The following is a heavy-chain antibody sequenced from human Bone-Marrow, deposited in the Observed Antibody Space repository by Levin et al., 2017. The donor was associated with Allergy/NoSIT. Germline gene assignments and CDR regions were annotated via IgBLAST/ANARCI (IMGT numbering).Heavy chain of an antibody. Sequence: TGGSLRLSCAASGFSVSNNFMSWVRQAPGKGLDWFSLVYSSGSTHNADSVKGRFTISRDSSSNTLYLQMNNLRVEDTAMYYCMNVNHYTGGDYWGQGTRVAVSS. J-gene: IGHJ4*02. CDR1: GFSVSNNF. D-gene: IGHD1-1*01. CDR3: MNVNHYTGGDY. V-gene: IGHV3-53*01. CDR2: VYSSGST.